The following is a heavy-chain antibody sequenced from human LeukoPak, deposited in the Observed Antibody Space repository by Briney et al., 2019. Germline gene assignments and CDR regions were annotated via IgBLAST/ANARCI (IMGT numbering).Heavy chain of an antibody. CDR1: GFTFSIYA. Sequence: GRSLRLSCAASGFTFSIYAMSWVRQAPGRGLEWVSAISGSGGSTYYADSVKGRFPISRDNSKNTLYLQMNSLRAEDTAVYYCAKGYGSGSPDYWGQGTLVTVSS. D-gene: IGHD3-10*01. J-gene: IGHJ4*02. V-gene: IGHV3-23*01. CDR3: AKGYGSGSPDY. CDR2: ISGSGGST.